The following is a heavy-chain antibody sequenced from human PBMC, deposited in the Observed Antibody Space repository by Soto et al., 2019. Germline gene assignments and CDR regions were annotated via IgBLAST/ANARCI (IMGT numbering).Heavy chain of an antibody. D-gene: IGHD4-17*01. CDR1: GFSFTSYA. CDR2: ISGSGVST. V-gene: IGHV3-23*01. CDR3: ARGLLTMATTYGGGFDY. Sequence: GGSLRLSCVASGFSFTSYAMSWVRQAPGKGLEWVSPISGSGVSTYYADSVKGRFTISRDNSKNTLYLQMNSLRAEDTAVYYCARGLLTMATTYGGGFDYWGPGTLVTVSS. J-gene: IGHJ4*02.